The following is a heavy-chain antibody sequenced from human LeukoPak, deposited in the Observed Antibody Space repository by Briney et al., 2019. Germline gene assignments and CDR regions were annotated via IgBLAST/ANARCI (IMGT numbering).Heavy chain of an antibody. V-gene: IGHV3-21*01. CDR2: IGSSGSYI. J-gene: IGHJ4*02. D-gene: IGHD1-26*01. CDR3: AKDSGSYYFDY. CDR1: GFTFSSYA. Sequence: AGGSLRLSCAASGFTFSSYAMYWVRQAPGKGLKWVSSIGSSGSYIFYADSLKGRFTISRDNAKKSLYLQMNSLRAEDTAVYYCAKDSGSYYFDYWGQGTLVTVSS.